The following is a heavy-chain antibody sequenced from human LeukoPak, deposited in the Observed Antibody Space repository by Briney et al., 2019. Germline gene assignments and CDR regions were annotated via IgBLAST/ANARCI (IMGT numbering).Heavy chain of an antibody. CDR3: ARVLVSSGIYDSSGYYLRGAGNWFDP. V-gene: IGHV1-2*02. J-gene: IGHJ5*02. D-gene: IGHD3-22*01. CDR2: INPNSGGT. CDR1: GYTFTGYY. Sequence: PPASVKVSCKASGYTFTGYYMHWVRQAPGQGLEWMGWINPNSGGTNYAQKFQGRVTMTRDTSISTAYMELSRLRSDDTAVYYCARVLVSSGIYDSSGYYLRGAGNWFDPWGQGTLVTVSS.